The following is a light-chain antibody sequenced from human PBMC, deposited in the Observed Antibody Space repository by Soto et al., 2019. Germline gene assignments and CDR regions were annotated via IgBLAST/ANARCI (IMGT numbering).Light chain of an antibody. V-gene: IGKV4-1*01. CDR1: QSVLYSPNNKNY. CDR2: WAS. J-gene: IGKJ3*01. CDR3: QQYYSIPLT. Sequence: DIVMTQSPDSLAVSLGERATINCKSSQSVLYSPNNKNYLAWYQQKPRQPPKLLIYWASTRESGVPDRFSGSGSGTDFTLTISSLQAEDVAVYYCQQYYSIPLTFGPGTKVDIE.